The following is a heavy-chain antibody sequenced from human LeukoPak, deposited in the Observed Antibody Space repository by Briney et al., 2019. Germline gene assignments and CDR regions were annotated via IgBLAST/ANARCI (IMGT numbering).Heavy chain of an antibody. D-gene: IGHD3-3*01. J-gene: IGHJ6*01. CDR1: GFSFSTYA. Sequence: PGGSLRLSCAASGFSFSTYAMSWVRQAPGKGLEWVAVISYDGSNKYYADSVKGRFTISRDNSKNTLYLQMNSLRAEDTAVYYCARENDFWSGYYMGYYYGMDVWGQGTTVTVSS. CDR3: ARENDFWSGYYMGYYYGMDV. V-gene: IGHV3-30-3*01. CDR2: ISYDGSNK.